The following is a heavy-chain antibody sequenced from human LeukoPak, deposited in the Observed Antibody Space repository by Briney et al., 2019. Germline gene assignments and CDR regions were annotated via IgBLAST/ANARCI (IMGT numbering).Heavy chain of an antibody. D-gene: IGHD3-22*01. CDR2: INHSGST. Sequence: SETLSLTCAVYGGSFSGYYWSWIRQPPGKGLEWIGEINHSGSTNYNPSLKSRVTISVDTSKSQCSLKLNSMTAADTAVYYCARGAQTYYDKAPVDYWGQGTLVTVSS. J-gene: IGHJ4*02. CDR1: GGSFSGYY. CDR3: ARGAQTYYDKAPVDY. V-gene: IGHV4-34*01.